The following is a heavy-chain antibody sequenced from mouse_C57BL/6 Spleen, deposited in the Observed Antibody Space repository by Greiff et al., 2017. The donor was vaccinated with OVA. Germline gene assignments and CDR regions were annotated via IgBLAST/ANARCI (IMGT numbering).Heavy chain of an antibody. D-gene: IGHD2-2*01. J-gene: IGHJ4*01. CDR3: ARGGYGYDYYAMDD. CDR2: RKGSKKVR. Sequence: QVQLQQPGTELVKPGASVQLSCKASGYTFTSYWMHGVKKRTGKGREGRGKRKGSKKVRNHNEKFKSKATLTVDKSSSTAYMQRSSLTAEDTAVYYGARGGYGYDYYAMDDWGQGTSVTVSS. CDR1: GYTFTSYW. V-gene: IGHV1-53*01.